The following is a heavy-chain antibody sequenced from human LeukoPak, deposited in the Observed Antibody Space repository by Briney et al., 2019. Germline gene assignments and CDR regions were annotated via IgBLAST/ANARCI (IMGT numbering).Heavy chain of an antibody. CDR1: GYTFTRYY. CDR2: INPNSGGT. Sequence: GASVKVSSTASGYTFTRYYMHWVREAPGQGLEWMGWINPNSGGTNYAQKFQGRVTMTRDTSISTAYMELSRLRSDDTAVYYCARDPVRAVNWFDPWGQGTLVTVSS. J-gene: IGHJ5*02. D-gene: IGHD3-10*01. V-gene: IGHV1-2*02. CDR3: ARDPVRAVNWFDP.